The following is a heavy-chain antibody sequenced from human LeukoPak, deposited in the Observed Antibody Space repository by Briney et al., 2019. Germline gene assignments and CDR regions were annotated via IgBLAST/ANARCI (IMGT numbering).Heavy chain of an antibody. D-gene: IGHD2-2*01. V-gene: IGHV3-64*01. CDR3: ARGGCSSTSCYSFDI. Sequence: PGGSLRLSCAASGFTFSSYAMSWVRQAPGKGLEWVSAISSNGGSTYYTNSVKGRFTISRDNSKNTLYLQMGSLRAEDMAVYYCARGGCSSTSCYSFDIWGQGTTVTVSS. CDR1: GFTFSSYA. J-gene: IGHJ3*02. CDR2: ISSNGGST.